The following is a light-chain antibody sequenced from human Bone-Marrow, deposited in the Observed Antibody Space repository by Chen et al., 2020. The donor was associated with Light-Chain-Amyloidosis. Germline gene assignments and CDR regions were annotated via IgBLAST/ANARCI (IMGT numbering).Light chain of an antibody. Sequence: EIVLTQSPGTLSLSPGEGANLSCRASQTISSNYLTWYQQKFGQAPRLLIYGSSSRATGIPDSIAGSGSGTDFTLTINRLAPEDFARYYCQQYGTSPLTFGGGTKVAIK. CDR2: GSS. J-gene: IGKJ4*01. CDR1: QTISSNY. CDR3: QQYGTSPLT. V-gene: IGKV3-20*01.